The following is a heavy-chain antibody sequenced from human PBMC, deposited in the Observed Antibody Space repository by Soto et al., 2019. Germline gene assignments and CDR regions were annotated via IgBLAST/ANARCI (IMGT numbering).Heavy chain of an antibody. CDR3: ARDHTPVVVAATHWFDP. CDR1: GFTFSSYW. V-gene: IGHV3-74*01. Sequence: GGSLRLSCAASGFTFSSYWMHWVRQAPGKGLVWVSRINSDGSSTSYADSVKGRFTISRDNAKNTLYLQMNSLRAEDTAVYYCARDHTPVVVAATHWFDPWGQGTLVTVSS. J-gene: IGHJ5*02. D-gene: IGHD2-15*01. CDR2: INSDGSST.